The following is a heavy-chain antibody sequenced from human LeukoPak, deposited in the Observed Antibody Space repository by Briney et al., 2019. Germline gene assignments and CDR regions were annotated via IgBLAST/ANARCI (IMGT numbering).Heavy chain of an antibody. Sequence: NPGGSLRLSCTASGFTFGDYAMSWFRQAPGKGLEWVGFIRSKAYGETTEYAASVKGRFTISRDDSKSIAYLQMNSLKTEDTAVYYRTRDYEGGAYYDFWSGYRGGYYYYYYMDVWGKGTTVTVSS. CDR1: GFTFGDYA. J-gene: IGHJ6*03. CDR3: TRDYEGGAYYDFWSGYRGGYYYYYYMDV. V-gene: IGHV3-49*05. D-gene: IGHD3-3*01. CDR2: IRSKAYGETT.